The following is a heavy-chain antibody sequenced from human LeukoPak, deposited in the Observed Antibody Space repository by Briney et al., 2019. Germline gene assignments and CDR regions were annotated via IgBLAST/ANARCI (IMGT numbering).Heavy chain of an antibody. CDR1: GFTFSTHA. CDR2: ISGDVQTT. J-gene: IGHJ2*01. Sequence: PGGSLRLSCEASGFTFSTHAMNWIRQTPGKGLEWLSVISGDVQTTTYASSVKGRFTISRDNFKNTLYLEMNSLRVEDTAIYYCAKDGYYSSANHFARLHFDLWGRGTRVTVSS. D-gene: IGHD3-3*01. CDR3: AKDGYYSSANHFARLHFDL. V-gene: IGHV3-23*01.